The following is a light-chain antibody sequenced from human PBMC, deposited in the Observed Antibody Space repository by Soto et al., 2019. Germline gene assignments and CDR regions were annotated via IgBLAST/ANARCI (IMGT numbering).Light chain of an antibody. CDR1: RRDIGSYDL. J-gene: IGLJ2*01. CDR3: ISYTTSSTVV. CDR2: EVS. Sequence: QSVLTQPASVSGSRGQAITISCAGSRRDIGSYDLVSWYQHRPGEAPKLMIYEVSNRPSGVSNRFSGSKSGNTASLTISGLQAEDEADYYCISYTTSSTVVFGGGTKLTVL. V-gene: IGLV2-14*02.